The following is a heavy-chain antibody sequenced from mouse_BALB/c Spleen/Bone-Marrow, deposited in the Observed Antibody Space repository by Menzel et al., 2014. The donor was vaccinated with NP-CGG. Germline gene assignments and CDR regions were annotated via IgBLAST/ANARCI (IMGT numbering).Heavy chain of an antibody. CDR3: ARGGYYGSGTYFDY. CDR1: GYSFTGYT. D-gene: IGHD1-1*01. Sequence: VQLQQSGPELVKPGASMKISCKASGYSFTGYTMNWVKPSHGKNLEWIGLINPYNGSTSYNQEFKGKATLTVDKSSSTAYMELVSLTSEDSAVYYCARGGYYGSGTYFDYWGQGTTLTVSS. J-gene: IGHJ2*01. CDR2: INPYNGST. V-gene: IGHV1-18*01.